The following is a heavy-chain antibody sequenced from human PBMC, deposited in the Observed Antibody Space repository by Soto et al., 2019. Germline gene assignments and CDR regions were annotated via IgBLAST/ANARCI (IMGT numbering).Heavy chain of an antibody. D-gene: IGHD7-27*01. CDR2: ITTSGTTI. CDR3: ARNGGTFDP. Sequence: QVQLVESGGGLVKPGGSLRVSCAASGFTFSDYDMSWIRQAPGKGLEWVSYITTSGTTIYYADSVRGRFTVSRDNAKNSLYLLMNSLRAEDTAMYYCARNGGTFDPWGQGTLVPVSS. V-gene: IGHV3-11*01. J-gene: IGHJ5*02. CDR1: GFTFSDYD.